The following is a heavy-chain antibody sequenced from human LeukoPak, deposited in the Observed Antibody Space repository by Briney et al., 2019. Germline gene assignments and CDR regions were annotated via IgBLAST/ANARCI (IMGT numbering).Heavy chain of an antibody. V-gene: IGHV3-7*01. J-gene: IGHJ4*02. Sequence: PGGSLRLSCAASGFTSCTSWMSWVRQAPGKGLEWVANINQDGSAQYYVDSVKGRLTISRDNAKSSLYLQMNSLRAEDTAVYYCARSARWGQGTLVTVSS. CDR3: ARSAR. CDR2: INQDGSAQ. CDR1: GFTSCTSW.